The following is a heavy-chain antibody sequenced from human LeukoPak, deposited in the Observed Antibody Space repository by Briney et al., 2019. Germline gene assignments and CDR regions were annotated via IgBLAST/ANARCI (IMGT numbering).Heavy chain of an antibody. J-gene: IGHJ4*02. D-gene: IGHD2-15*01. CDR1: GYTFINRG. Sequence: GASVKVSCKASGYTFINRGISWVRQAPGQGLEGMGWISTYTGDTNFAQNFQGRVTLTTDTTTSTAYMELRSPRSDDTAVYYCPRESGGNTMAGDYWGQGTLVTVSS. CDR3: PRESGGNTMAGDY. CDR2: ISTYTGDT. V-gene: IGHV1-18*01.